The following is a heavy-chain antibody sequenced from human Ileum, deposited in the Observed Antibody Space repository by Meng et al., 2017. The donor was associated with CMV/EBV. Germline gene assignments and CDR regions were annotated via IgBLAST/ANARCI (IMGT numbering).Heavy chain of an antibody. CDR2: VFPGDSAT. CDR1: GYRFIDYW. D-gene: IGHD2-2*02. Sequence: GESLKISCYGSGYRFIDYWIGWVRQMPEKGLEWVALVFPGDSATRYSPSFQGQVTISADQSISTAYLQWSSLKASDTAMYFCVRLGLRGCDSTGCYTSFYYYGMDVWGQGTPVTVSS. CDR3: VRLGLRGCDSTGCYTSFYYYGMDV. J-gene: IGHJ6*02. V-gene: IGHV5-51*01.